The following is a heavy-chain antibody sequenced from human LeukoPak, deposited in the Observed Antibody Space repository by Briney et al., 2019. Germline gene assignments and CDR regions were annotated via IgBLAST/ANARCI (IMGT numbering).Heavy chain of an antibody. Sequence: ASVKVSCKASGYTFTSYDINWVRHATGQGLEWMGWMSPNSGNTGYAQKFQGRVTMTRDTSTGTAYLELSSLRSEDSAVYYCVRTPPNWGADFWGQGTLVTVSS. V-gene: IGHV1-8*01. CDR3: VRTPPNWGADF. CDR1: GYTFTSYD. J-gene: IGHJ4*02. D-gene: IGHD7-27*01. CDR2: MSPNSGNT.